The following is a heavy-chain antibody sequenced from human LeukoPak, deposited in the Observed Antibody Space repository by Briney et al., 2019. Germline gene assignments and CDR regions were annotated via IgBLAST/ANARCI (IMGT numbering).Heavy chain of an antibody. D-gene: IGHD3-10*01. Sequence: SETLSLTCTVSGGSISSYYWSWIRQPPGKGLEWIGYMYYSGSTNYNPSLKSRVTISVDTSKNQFSLKLSSVTAADTAVYYCARGRGVVTLYYFDYWGQGTLVTVSS. CDR3: ARGRGVVTLYYFDY. CDR2: MYYSGST. V-gene: IGHV4-59*12. CDR1: GGSISSYY. J-gene: IGHJ4*02.